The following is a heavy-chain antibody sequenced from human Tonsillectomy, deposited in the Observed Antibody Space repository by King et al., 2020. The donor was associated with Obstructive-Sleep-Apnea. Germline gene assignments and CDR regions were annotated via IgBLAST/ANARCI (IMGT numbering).Heavy chain of an antibody. V-gene: IGHV4-59*11. D-gene: IGHD1-26*01. CDR1: GVSISSHD. Sequence: VQLQESGPGLVKTSETLSLTCTVSGVSISSHDWSWIRQSPGKGLEWIGDIYHSGTTIYNPSLESRVTMSVDTSKNQFSLKLTSVTAADTAVYYCARDQRLIVGATKGAYNWFDPWGQGILVTVSS. J-gene: IGHJ5*02. CDR2: IYHSGTT. CDR3: ARDQRLIVGATKGAYNWFDP.